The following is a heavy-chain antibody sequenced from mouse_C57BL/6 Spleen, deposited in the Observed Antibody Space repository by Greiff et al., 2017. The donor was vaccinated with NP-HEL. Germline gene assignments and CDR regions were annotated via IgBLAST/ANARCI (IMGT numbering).Heavy chain of an antibody. Sequence: EVKLVESGGDLVKPGGSLKLSCAASGFTFSSYGMSWVRQTPDKRLEWVATISSGGSYTYYPDSVKGRFTISRDNAKNTLYLQMSSLKSEDTAMYYCARHENYYGSSYVDFDYWGQGTTLTVSS. J-gene: IGHJ2*01. D-gene: IGHD1-1*01. CDR2: ISSGGSYT. V-gene: IGHV5-6*01. CDR3: ARHENYYGSSYVDFDY. CDR1: GFTFSSYG.